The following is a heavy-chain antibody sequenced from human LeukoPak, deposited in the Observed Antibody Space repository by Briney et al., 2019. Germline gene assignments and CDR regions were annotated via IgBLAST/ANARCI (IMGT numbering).Heavy chain of an antibody. Sequence: SVKVSCKASGGTFSSYAISWVRQAPGQGLEWMGGIIPIFGTANYAQKFQGRVTITTDESTSTAYMELSSLRSEDTAVYYCARVLGDYVWGSYRFDAFDIWGQGTMVTVSS. J-gene: IGHJ3*02. V-gene: IGHV1-69*05. CDR2: IIPIFGTA. CDR3: ARVLGDYVWGSYRFDAFDI. D-gene: IGHD3-16*02. CDR1: GGTFSSYA.